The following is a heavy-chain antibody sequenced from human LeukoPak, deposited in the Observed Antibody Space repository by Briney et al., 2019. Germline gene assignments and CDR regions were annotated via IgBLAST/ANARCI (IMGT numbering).Heavy chain of an antibody. CDR3: AKDIGYCSSTSCYYYYMDV. D-gene: IGHD2-2*01. J-gene: IGHJ6*03. CDR1: GFTFDDYA. CDR2: ISWDGGST. Sequence: GGSLRLSCAASGFTFDDYAMHWVRQAPGKGLEWVSLISWDGGSTYYADSVKGRFTISRDNSKNSLYLQMNSLRAEDTALYYCAKDIGYCSSTSCYYYYMDVWGKGTTVTVSS. V-gene: IGHV3-43D*03.